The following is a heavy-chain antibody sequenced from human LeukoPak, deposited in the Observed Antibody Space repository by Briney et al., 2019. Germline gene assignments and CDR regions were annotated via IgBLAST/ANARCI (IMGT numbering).Heavy chain of an antibody. CDR3: SRHGELPGDY. CDR2: IRIKADNYAT. D-gene: IGHD1-7*01. V-gene: IGHV3-73*01. J-gene: IGHJ4*02. Sequence: GGSVRLSCAASGFTFSGYTIHWVRQASGKGLEWVGHIRIKADNYATDYDASVKGRSTISRDDSKNTAFLQMNSLKTDDKAVYYCSRHGELPGDYWGQGTQVTVSS. CDR1: GFTFSGYT.